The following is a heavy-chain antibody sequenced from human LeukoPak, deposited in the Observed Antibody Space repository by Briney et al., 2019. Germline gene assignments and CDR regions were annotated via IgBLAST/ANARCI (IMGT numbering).Heavy chain of an antibody. CDR2: MRQDGSDK. CDR1: GFTSSTAW. V-gene: IGHV3-7*01. J-gene: IGHJ3*02. CDR3: AKDISGEGRGAFDI. Sequence: GGSLTLSCEVSGFTSSTAWLTWVRQAPGKGLEWVADMRQDGSDKYYVDSVKGRFVISGNIAKNSVSLHMNSLRAEDTAVYYCAKDISGEGRGAFDIWGQGTMVTVSS. D-gene: IGHD5-12*01.